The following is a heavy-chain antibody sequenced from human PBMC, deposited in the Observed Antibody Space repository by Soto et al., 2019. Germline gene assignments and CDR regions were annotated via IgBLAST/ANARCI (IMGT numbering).Heavy chain of an antibody. CDR2: IRGTGGET. D-gene: IGHD2-21*01. Sequence: EVQLLESGGGIVQPGGSLRVSCVASGFTFRNFVMSWVRQAPGKGLEWVSPIRGTGGETFYADSVKGRFTISRDNSKNTLYLQMNSLRDEDTALYFCAQDRGWGVVSPSHDYWGQGTLVTVSS. J-gene: IGHJ4*02. CDR3: AQDRGWGVVSPSHDY. CDR1: GFTFRNFV. V-gene: IGHV3-23*01.